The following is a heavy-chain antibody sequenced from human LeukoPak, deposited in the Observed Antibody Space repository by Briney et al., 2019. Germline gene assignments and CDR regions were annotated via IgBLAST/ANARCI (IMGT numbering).Heavy chain of an antibody. V-gene: IGHV1-46*01. CDR1: GYTFTSYY. D-gene: IGHD2-15*01. J-gene: IGHJ5*02. CDR3: ARDSEDIVVVVAANVGRFDP. CDR2: INPSGGST. Sequence: ASVKVSCKASGYTFTSYYMHWVRQAPGQGLEWMGIINPSGGSTSYAQKFQGRVTMTRDTSTSTVYMELSSLRSEDTAMYYCARDSEDIVVVVAANVGRFDPWGQGTLVTVSS.